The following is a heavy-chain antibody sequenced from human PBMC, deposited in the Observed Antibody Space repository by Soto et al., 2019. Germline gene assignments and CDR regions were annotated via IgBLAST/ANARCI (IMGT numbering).Heavy chain of an antibody. Sequence: ASVKVSCKASGYTFTNYGISWVRQAPGQGLEWMGWISAYNGNTKYAQKFQGRVTMTTDTSTSTAYMELRSMRSDDTAVSYCARGVGSGSYYNQYNWFDPWGQGTLVTVSS. CDR3: ARGVGSGSYYNQYNWFDP. V-gene: IGHV1-18*01. J-gene: IGHJ5*02. CDR1: GYTFTNYG. D-gene: IGHD3-10*01. CDR2: ISAYNGNT.